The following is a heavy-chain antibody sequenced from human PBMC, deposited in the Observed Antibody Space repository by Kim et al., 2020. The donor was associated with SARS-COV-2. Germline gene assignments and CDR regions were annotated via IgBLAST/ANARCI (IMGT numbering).Heavy chain of an antibody. D-gene: IGHD3-22*01. CDR3: ARGVQGFDSSGYFNY. J-gene: IGHJ4*02. V-gene: IGHV4-34*01. Sequence: PSLESRVTISLDTSRNQVSLKLSSVTAADTAVYYCARGVQGFDSSGYFNYWGQGTLVTVSS.